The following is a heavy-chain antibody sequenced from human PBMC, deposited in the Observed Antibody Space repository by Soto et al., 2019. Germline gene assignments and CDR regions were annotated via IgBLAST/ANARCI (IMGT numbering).Heavy chain of an antibody. CDR2: VIPIFGTA. J-gene: IGHJ4*02. CDR1: GGTFSSYA. V-gene: IGHV1-69*12. Sequence: QVQLVQSGAEVKKPGSSVKVSCKASGGTFSSYAISWVRQAPGQGLEWMGGVIPIFGTANYAQKFQGRVTITADESTSTAYMELSSLRSEDTAVYYCVGSGYPQSPSDYWGQGTLVTVSS. D-gene: IGHD3-3*01. CDR3: VGSGYPQSPSDY.